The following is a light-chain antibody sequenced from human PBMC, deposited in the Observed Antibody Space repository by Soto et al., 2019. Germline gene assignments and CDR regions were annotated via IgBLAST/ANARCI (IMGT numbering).Light chain of an antibody. CDR1: QSISSW. CDR2: KAS. Sequence: DIQMTQSPSTLSASVGDRVTITCRASQSISSWLAWYQQKPGKAPKLLIYKASSLQSGVPSRFSGSGSGTEFTLTISSRQPDDFETYYCQQYNSYSWTFGHGTKVEIK. V-gene: IGKV1-5*03. CDR3: QQYNSYSWT. J-gene: IGKJ1*01.